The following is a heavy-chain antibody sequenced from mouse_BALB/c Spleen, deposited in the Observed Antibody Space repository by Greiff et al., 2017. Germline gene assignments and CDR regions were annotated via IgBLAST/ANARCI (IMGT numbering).Heavy chain of an antibody. D-gene: IGHD1-1*01. CDR3: ARGLYYYDSSSWYFDV. Sequence: EVKLMESGGGLVKPGGSLKLSCAASGFTFSSYAMSWVRQTPEKRLEWVASISSGGSTYYPDSVKGRFTISRDNARNILYLQMSSLRSEDTAMYYSARGLYYYDSSSWYFDVWGAGTTVTVSS. J-gene: IGHJ1*01. V-gene: IGHV5-6-5*01. CDR2: ISSGGST. CDR1: GFTFSSYA.